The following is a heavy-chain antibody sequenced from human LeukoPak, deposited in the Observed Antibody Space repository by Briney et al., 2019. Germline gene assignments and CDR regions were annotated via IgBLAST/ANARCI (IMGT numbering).Heavy chain of an antibody. Sequence: PSETLSLTRAVYGGSFSGYYWSWIRQPPGKGLEWIGEINHSGSTNYNPSLKSRVTISVDTSKNQFSLKLSSVTAADTAVYYCARVWYDFWSGYRFDYWGQGTLVTVSS. CDR2: INHSGST. D-gene: IGHD3-3*01. CDR1: GGSFSGYY. J-gene: IGHJ4*02. V-gene: IGHV4-34*01. CDR3: ARVWYDFWSGYRFDY.